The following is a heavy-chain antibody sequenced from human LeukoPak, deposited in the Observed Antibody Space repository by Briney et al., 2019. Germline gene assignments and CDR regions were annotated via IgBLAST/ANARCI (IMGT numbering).Heavy chain of an antibody. Sequence: GGSLRLSCAASGFTFSSYAMSWVRQAPGKVLEWVSAISGSGGSTYYADSVKGRFTISRDNSKNTLYLQMNSLRAEDTAVYYCAKFPVIYDYGDYKGDYWGQGTLVTVSS. CDR2: ISGSGGST. CDR1: GFTFSSYA. V-gene: IGHV3-23*01. CDR3: AKFPVIYDYGDYKGDY. D-gene: IGHD4-17*01. J-gene: IGHJ4*02.